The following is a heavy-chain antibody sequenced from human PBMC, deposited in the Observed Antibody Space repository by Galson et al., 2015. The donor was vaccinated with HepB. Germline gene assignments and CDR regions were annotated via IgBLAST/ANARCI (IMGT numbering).Heavy chain of an antibody. V-gene: IGHV3-49*04. D-gene: IGHD1-26*01. J-gene: IGHJ4*02. CDR3: TRAGVSYSGIYYFDY. Sequence: SLRLSCAASGFTFGDYAMNWVRQAPGKGLEWVGFLRSKAYGETTEYAASVKGRFTLSRDNSKSIAYLQINSLKSEDTAVYYCTRAGVSYSGIYYFDYCGQGTLVTV. CDR1: GFTFGDYA. CDR2: LRSKAYGETT.